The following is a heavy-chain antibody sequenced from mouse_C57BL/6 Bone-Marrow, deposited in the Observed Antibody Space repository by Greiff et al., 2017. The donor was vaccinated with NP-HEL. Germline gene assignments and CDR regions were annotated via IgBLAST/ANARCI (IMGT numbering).Heavy chain of an antibody. J-gene: IGHJ1*03. D-gene: IGHD1-1*01. V-gene: IGHV1-62-2*01. CDR3: ARHGDYFGSSYGYFDV. CDR2: FYPGRGSI. Sequence: VQLQQSGAELVKPGASVKLSCKASGYTFTEYTIHWVKQRSGQGLEWIGWFYPGRGSITYNEKFKDKATLTADKSSSTVYMDLSRLISEDSAVYFCARHGDYFGSSYGYFDVWGTGTTVTVSS. CDR1: GYTFTEYT.